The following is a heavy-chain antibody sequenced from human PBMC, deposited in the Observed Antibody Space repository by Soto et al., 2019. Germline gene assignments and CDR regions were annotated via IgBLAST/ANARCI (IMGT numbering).Heavy chain of an antibody. CDR3: AREVPSGDDAFDI. Sequence: QVQLQQWGAGLLKPSETLSLSCAVYGGSLRNYYWSWIRQSPGKGLEWVGEINHSGRTNYNPSLKSRVSISADTSKNQFSLKVTSVTAADTAVYYCAREVPSGDDAFDIWGQGTMVTISS. CDR2: INHSGRT. D-gene: IGHD1-26*01. J-gene: IGHJ3*02. CDR1: GGSLRNYY. V-gene: IGHV4-34*02.